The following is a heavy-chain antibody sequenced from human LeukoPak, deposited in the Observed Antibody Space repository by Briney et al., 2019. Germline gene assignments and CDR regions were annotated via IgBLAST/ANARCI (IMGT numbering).Heavy chain of an antibody. D-gene: IGHD1-7*01. V-gene: IGHV3-66*01. J-gene: IGHJ4*02. CDR2: IYSGGST. Sequence: PGGSLRLSCAASGFTVSSNYMSWVRQAPGKGLEWVSVIYSGGSTYYADSVKGRFTISRDNSKNTLYLQMNSLRAEDTAVYYCAKSYSPPVGVVLLELRSCDYWGQGTLVTVSS. CDR3: AKSYSPPVGVVLLELRSCDY. CDR1: GFTVSSNY.